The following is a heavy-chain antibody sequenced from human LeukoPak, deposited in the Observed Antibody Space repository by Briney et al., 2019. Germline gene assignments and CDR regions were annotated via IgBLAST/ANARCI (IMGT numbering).Heavy chain of an antibody. CDR2: INEDGSKI. V-gene: IGHV3-7*01. CDR1: GFIFSSSW. Sequence: PGGSLRLSCAASGFIFSSSWMGWVRQAPGKGLEWVANINEDGSKIYFVDSVKGRFTISRDNAKSSLHLQMDSLGPEDTAVYYCAGDPYSGNYGTYYYYYMDVWGKGTTVTISS. CDR3: AGDPYSGNYGTYYYYYMDV. D-gene: IGHD1-26*01. J-gene: IGHJ6*03.